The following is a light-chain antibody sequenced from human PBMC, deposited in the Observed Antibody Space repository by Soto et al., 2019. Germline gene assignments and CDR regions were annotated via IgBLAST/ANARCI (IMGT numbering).Light chain of an antibody. Sequence: DIRMTQSPSSLSASVGDSVTITCQASQDITNYLNWYQQKPGKAPKLLIYDASDLERGVPSRFSGSGSGTTFSFTISSLQPEDFATYFCQQYNNLPFTFGPGTKVDIK. CDR3: QQYNNLPFT. V-gene: IGKV1-33*01. CDR2: DAS. CDR1: QDITNY. J-gene: IGKJ3*01.